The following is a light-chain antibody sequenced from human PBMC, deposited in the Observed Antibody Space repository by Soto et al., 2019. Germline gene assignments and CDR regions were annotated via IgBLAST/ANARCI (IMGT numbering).Light chain of an antibody. CDR3: CSHAGRGSVL. J-gene: IGLJ2*01. V-gene: IGLV2-18*02. Sequence: QSVLTQPPSVSGSPGHSVTISCTGTSEVGSYSRVSWYQQSPGTSPKLLIYDVTKRPLGVSDRFSGSKSGNTASLTISGLQAEDEADYYCCSHAGRGSVLFGGGTKVTVL. CDR1: SEVGSYSR. CDR2: DVT.